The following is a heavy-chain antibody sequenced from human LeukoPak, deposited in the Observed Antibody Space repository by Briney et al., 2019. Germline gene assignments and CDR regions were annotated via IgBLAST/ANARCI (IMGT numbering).Heavy chain of an antibody. CDR2: INPNNGGT. V-gene: IGHV1-2*02. CDR3: ARVAILWFGELLSGNWFDP. Sequence: GASVRVSCKSSGYTFNGYYMHWVRQAPGQGLEWMGWINPNNGGTKYAQNFQGRVTMTRDTSISTAYMELDRLRFDDTAVYYCARVAILWFGELLSGNWFDPWGQGTLVTVSS. D-gene: IGHD3-10*01. CDR1: GYTFNGYY. J-gene: IGHJ5*02.